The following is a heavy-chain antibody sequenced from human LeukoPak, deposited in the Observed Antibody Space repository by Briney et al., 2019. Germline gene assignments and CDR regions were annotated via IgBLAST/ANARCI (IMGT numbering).Heavy chain of an antibody. CDR3: ARDWPSEWQQLPDYDAVDI. J-gene: IGHJ3*02. CDR1: GFTFSSYA. CDR2: ISGSGGST. D-gene: IGHD6-13*01. V-gene: IGHV3-23*01. Sequence: PGGSLRLSCAASGFTFSSYAMSWVRQPPGKGLEWVSSISGSGGSTYDADSVKGRFTISRDNSKNTLDLQMNSLRADGTAVYYCARDWPSEWQQLPDYDAVDIWGQGTMVTVSS.